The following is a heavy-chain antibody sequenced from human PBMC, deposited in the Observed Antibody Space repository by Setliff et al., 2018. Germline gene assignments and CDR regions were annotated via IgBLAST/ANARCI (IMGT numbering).Heavy chain of an antibody. V-gene: IGHV4-34*01. Sequence: PSETLSLTCAVYGGSFSGYYWSWFRPPQGKGLEWIGEINHSGSTNYNPSLKSRVTIAVDTSKKQFPLKLSSVTASDTAVYYCARARESLEWSTPPYGMDVWGQGTTVTVSS. CDR2: INHSGST. D-gene: IGHD3-3*01. CDR3: ARARESLEWSTPPYGMDV. J-gene: IGHJ6*02. CDR1: GGSFSGYY.